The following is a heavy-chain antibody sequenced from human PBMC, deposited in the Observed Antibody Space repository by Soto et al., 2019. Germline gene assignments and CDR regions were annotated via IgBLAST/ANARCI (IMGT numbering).Heavy chain of an antibody. CDR2: IWYDGSNK. V-gene: IGHV3-33*01. CDR1: GFTFSSYG. J-gene: IGHJ3*02. D-gene: IGHD4-17*01. Sequence: GSSLRLSCAASGFTFSSYGMHWVRQAPGKGLEWVAVIWYDGSNKYYADSVKGRFTISRDNSKNTLYLQMNSLRAEDTAVYYCARWANDYGNDAFDIWGQGTMVSVSS. CDR3: ARWANDYGNDAFDI.